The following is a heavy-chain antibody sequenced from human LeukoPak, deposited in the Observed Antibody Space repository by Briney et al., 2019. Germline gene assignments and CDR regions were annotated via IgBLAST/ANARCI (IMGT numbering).Heavy chain of an antibody. Sequence: SETLSLTCTVSGGSISNYYWSWIRQPPGKALEWIGYIYYTGTTKYNPSLKSRATISLDTSKNQFSLRLTSVTAADTALFFCARGYDIDVWGQGTTVTVSS. CDR2: IYYTGTT. CDR1: GGSISNYY. CDR3: ARGYDIDV. J-gene: IGHJ6*02. V-gene: IGHV4-59*01.